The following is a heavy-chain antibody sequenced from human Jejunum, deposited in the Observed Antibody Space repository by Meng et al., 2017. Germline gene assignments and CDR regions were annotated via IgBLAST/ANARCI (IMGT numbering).Heavy chain of an antibody. Sequence: SETLSLTCTVSGYSISSGYYWGWIRQPPGKGLEWTVIIHHSGTTYYSPSLESRVTMSVDTSNNQFSLKLNSLTAADTAVYYCVRDNGGADNWGQGTLVTVSS. CDR1: GYSISSGYY. D-gene: IGHD2-21*01. V-gene: IGHV4-38-2*02. J-gene: IGHJ4*02. CDR3: VRDNGGADN. CDR2: IHHSGTT.